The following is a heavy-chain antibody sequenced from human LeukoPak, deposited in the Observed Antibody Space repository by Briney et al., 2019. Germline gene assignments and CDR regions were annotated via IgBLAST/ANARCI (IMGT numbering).Heavy chain of an antibody. D-gene: IGHD2-2*01. Sequence: SETLSLTCAVYGVSFSGYYWSWIRQPPGKGLEWIGEINHSGSTNYNPSLKSRVTISVDTSKNQFSLKLSSVTAADTAVYYCARGYYCSSTSCYDYWGQGTLVTVSS. CDR3: ARGYYCSSTSCYDY. CDR2: INHSGST. V-gene: IGHV4-34*01. CDR1: GVSFSGYY. J-gene: IGHJ4*02.